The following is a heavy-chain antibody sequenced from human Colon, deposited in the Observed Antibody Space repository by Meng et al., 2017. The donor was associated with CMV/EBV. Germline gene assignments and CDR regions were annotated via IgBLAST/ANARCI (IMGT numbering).Heavy chain of an antibody. Sequence: WEGSGFTFSSYWIHWVRQGPGEGLVWVSRISPDGSTTHYADSVKDRFTISRDNAKNTLILQMNSLRAEDTAVYYCTRGIHSGTYYYDLWGLGSLVTVSS. CDR1: GFTFSSYW. CDR2: ISPDGSTT. J-gene: IGHJ4*02. D-gene: IGHD1-26*01. CDR3: TRGIHSGTYYYDL. V-gene: IGHV3-74*01.